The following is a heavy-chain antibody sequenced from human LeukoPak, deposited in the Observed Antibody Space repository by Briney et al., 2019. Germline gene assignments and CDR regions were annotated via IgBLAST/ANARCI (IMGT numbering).Heavy chain of an antibody. D-gene: IGHD3-3*01. CDR2: ISYDGSNK. CDR3: AKEGKDYDFWSGYGSMDV. Sequence: GGSLRLSCAASGFTFSSYAMHWVRQAPGKGLEWVAVISYDGSNKYYADAVKGRFTISGDNSKNTLYLQMNSLGAEDTAVYYCAKEGKDYDFWSGYGSMDVWGQGTTVIVSS. V-gene: IGHV3-30-3*01. J-gene: IGHJ6*02. CDR1: GFTFSSYA.